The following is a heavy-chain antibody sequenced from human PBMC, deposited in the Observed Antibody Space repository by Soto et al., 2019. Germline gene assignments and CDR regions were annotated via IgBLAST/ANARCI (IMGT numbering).Heavy chain of an antibody. CDR2: LYYTGST. J-gene: IGHJ5*02. CDR3: ARSVFP. V-gene: IGHV4-39*07. CDR1: GDSISSVAHY. Sequence: SETLSLTCSVSGDSISSVAHYWAWVRQPPGKGLEWIGSLYYTGSTYYNPSLKSRAAISIDTSKNQFSLKLSSVTAADTAVYYCARSVFPWGQGTLVTVSS.